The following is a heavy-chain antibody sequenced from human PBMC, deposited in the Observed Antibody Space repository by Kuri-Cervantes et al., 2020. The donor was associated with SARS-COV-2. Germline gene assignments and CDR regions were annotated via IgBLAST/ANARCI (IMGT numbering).Heavy chain of an antibody. D-gene: IGHD6-25*01. CDR1: GYTFTSYG. Sequence: ASVKVSCKASGYTFTSYGISWVRQAPGQGLEWMGRISAYNGNTNYAQKFQGRVTITADKSTSTSYMELSSLRSEDTAVYYCARDSPSGFWGEGTLVTVSS. J-gene: IGHJ4*02. CDR3: ARDSPSGF. V-gene: IGHV1-18*01. CDR2: ISAYNGNT.